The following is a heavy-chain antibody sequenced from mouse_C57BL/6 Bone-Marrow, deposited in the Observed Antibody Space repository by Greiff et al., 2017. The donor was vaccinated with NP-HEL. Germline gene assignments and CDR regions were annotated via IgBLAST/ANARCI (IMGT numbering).Heavy chain of an antibody. CDR1: GYTFTNYW. V-gene: IGHV1-63*01. CDR3: ARLGLRRYYYAMDY. J-gene: IGHJ4*01. D-gene: IGHD2-4*01. Sequence: QVQLQQSGAELVRPGTSVKMSCKASGYTFTNYWIGWAKQRPGHGLEWIGDIYPGGGYTNYNEKLKGKATLTADKSSSTAYMQFSSLTSEDAAIYYCARLGLRRYYYAMDYWGQGTSVTVSS. CDR2: IYPGGGYT.